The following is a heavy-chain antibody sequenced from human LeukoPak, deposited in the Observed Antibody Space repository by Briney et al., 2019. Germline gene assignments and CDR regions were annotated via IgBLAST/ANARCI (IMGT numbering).Heavy chain of an antibody. D-gene: IGHD2-2*01. CDR1: GFTFSRYA. CDR3: AKDWSPVVPAGVSY. Sequence: GGSLRPSCAASGFTFSRYAMSWVRQAPGKGLEWVSAISGSGGSTYYADSVKGRFTISRDNSKNTLYLQMNSLRGEDTAVYYCAKDWSPVVPAGVSYWGQGTLVTVSS. CDR2: ISGSGGST. J-gene: IGHJ4*02. V-gene: IGHV3-23*01.